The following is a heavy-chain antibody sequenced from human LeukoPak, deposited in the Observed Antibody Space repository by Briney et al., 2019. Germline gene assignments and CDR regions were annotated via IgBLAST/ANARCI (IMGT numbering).Heavy chain of an antibody. Sequence: SETLCLTCTVSGGSISSDTYYWGWIRQPPGKGLEWIGSVYYSGSTYYNPSLKGRVTISVDTSKNQLSLKVTSVTAADTAVYYCARHPRDGATTYFDYWGQGTLVTVFS. CDR1: GGSISSDTYY. J-gene: IGHJ4*02. D-gene: IGHD5-24*01. CDR2: VYYSGST. V-gene: IGHV4-39*01. CDR3: ARHPRDGATTYFDY.